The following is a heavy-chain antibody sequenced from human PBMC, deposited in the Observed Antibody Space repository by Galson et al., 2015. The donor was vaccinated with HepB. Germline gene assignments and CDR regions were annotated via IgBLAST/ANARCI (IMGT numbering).Heavy chain of an antibody. CDR2: MNPNSGNT. Sequence: SVKVSCKASGYTFTSSDINWVRQATGQGLEWMGWMNPNSGNTGYAQKFQGRVTMTRNTSISTAYMELSSLRSEDTAVYYCAGAFSGEPNLQYFFYWGQGTLVTVSS. V-gene: IGHV1-8*01. J-gene: IGHJ1*01. D-gene: IGHD1-14*01. CDR3: AGAFSGEPNLQYFFY. CDR1: GYTFTSSD.